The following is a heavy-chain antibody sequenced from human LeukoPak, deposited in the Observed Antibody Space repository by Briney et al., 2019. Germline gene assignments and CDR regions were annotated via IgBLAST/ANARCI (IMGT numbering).Heavy chain of an antibody. CDR2: ISSSSSYI. J-gene: IGHJ4*02. D-gene: IGHD2-2*02. Sequence: GGSLRLSCAASGFTFSSYAMSWVRQAPGKGLEWVSSISSSSSYIYYADSVKGRFTISRDNAKNSLYLQMNSLRAEDTAVYYCARSKDDWDDYTVDYWGQGTLVTVSS. V-gene: IGHV3-21*01. CDR1: GFTFSSYA. CDR3: ARSKDDWDDYTVDY.